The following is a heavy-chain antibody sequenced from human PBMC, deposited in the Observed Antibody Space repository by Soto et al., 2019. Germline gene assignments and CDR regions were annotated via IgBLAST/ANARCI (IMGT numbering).Heavy chain of an antibody. J-gene: IGHJ3*02. D-gene: IGHD6-19*01. CDR1: GFTFSSYR. Sequence: PGGSLRLSCAASGFTFSSYRMTWVRQAPGKGLEWVSYISSSSSTIYYADSVKGRFTISRDNAKNSLYLQMNSLRAEDTAVYYCASQHALGIAGASPWGDAFDIWRHGTMVTVS. CDR2: ISSSSSTI. V-gene: IGHV3-48*01. CDR3: ASQHALGIAGASPWGDAFDI.